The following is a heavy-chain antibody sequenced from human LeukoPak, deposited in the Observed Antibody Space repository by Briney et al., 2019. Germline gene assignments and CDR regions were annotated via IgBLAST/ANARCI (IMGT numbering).Heavy chain of an antibody. CDR3: ARVDVGYSSSWAPYGMDV. V-gene: IGHV1-69*01. J-gene: IGHJ6*02. D-gene: IGHD4-11*01. CDR2: IIPILGTA. Sequence: ASVKVSCKTSGGTFSSYAISWVRQAPGQGLEWMGEIIPILGTANYAQKFQGRVTINADESTSTAYMELTSLRFDDTAVYYCARVDVGYSSSWAPYGMDVWGQGTTVTVSS. CDR1: GGTFSSYA.